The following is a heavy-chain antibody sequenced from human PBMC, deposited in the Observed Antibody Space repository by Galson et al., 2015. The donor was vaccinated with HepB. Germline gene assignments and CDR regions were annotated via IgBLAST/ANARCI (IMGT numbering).Heavy chain of an antibody. CDR1: GFSLSNARMG. V-gene: IGHV2-26*01. J-gene: IGHJ5*02. CDR2: IFSNDEK. CDR3: ARIRDYYDSSGYYYNWFDP. Sequence: PALVKPTQTLTLTCTVSGFSLSNARMGVSWIRQPPGKALEWLAHIFSNDEKSYSTSLKSRLTISKDTSKSQVVLTMTNMDPVDTATYYCARIRDYYDSSGYYYNWFDPWGQGTLVTVSS. D-gene: IGHD3-22*01.